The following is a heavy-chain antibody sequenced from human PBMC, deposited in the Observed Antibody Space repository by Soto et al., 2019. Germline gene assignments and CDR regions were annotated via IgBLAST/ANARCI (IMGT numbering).Heavy chain of an antibody. CDR2: IKQDGSEK. J-gene: IGHJ6*03. V-gene: IGHV3-7*01. CDR3: ARDQTIFADYYYYYYMDV. CDR1: GFTFSSYW. Sequence: GGSLRLSCAASGFTFSSYWMSLVRQAPGKGLEWVANIKQDGSEKYYVDSVKGRFTISRDNAKNSLYLQMNSLRAEDTAVYYCARDQTIFADYYYYYYMDVWGKGTTVTVS. D-gene: IGHD3-3*01.